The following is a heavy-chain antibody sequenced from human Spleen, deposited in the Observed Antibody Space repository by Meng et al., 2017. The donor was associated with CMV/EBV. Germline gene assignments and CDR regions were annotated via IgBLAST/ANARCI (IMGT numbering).Heavy chain of an antibody. CDR1: GYTFTGHY. Sequence: ASVKVSCKASGYTFTGHYIHWVRQAPGQGLEWMGWINPNSGGTKYAQKFQGRVTMTRDTSTRTVYMELSNLRSDDTAVYYCATTYDFWSGTRGGSGLDVWGLGTTVTVSS. J-gene: IGHJ6*02. CDR2: INPNSGGT. CDR3: ATTYDFWSGTRGGSGLDV. V-gene: IGHV1-2*02. D-gene: IGHD3-3*01.